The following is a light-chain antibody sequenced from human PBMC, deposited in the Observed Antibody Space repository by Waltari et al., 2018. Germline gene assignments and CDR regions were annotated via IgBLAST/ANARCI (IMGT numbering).Light chain of an antibody. CDR3: QVWDSSSDHVV. Sequence: SYVLTQPPSVSVAPGKTASITCGGNNIGSKSVHWYQRKAGQAPELVIFYNDDRPSGIPGRLSGSNSANTATLTISRVEAGDEADYYCQVWDSSSDHVVFGGGTKLTVL. V-gene: IGLV3-21*04. CDR1: NIGSKS. J-gene: IGLJ2*01. CDR2: YND.